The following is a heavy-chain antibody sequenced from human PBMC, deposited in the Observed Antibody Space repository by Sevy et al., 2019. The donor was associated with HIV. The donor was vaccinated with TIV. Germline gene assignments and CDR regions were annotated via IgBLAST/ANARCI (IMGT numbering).Heavy chain of an antibody. CDR2: FHYRGNT. V-gene: IGHV4-39*01. CDR1: GGSISTNYY. D-gene: IGHD6-13*01. Sequence: SETLSLTCTVSGGSISTNYYWGWIRQSPGKGLEWIGNFHYRGNTYYNPSLKSRVTISIDTSKNQFSLKLNSVTAADTAVYYYARPYSSNLKDPFDIWGQGTMVTVSS. J-gene: IGHJ3*02. CDR3: ARPYSSNLKDPFDI.